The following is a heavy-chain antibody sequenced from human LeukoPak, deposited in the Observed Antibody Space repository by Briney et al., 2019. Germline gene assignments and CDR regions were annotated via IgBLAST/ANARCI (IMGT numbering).Heavy chain of an antibody. D-gene: IGHD3/OR15-3a*01. J-gene: IGHJ4*02. V-gene: IGHV3-64*02. CDR3: ARGRGDISARPFFDCR. Sequence: GGSLRLSCAASGFTFTTFSMHWVRQAPGKGLEYVSGISRNGETTYYGESVKGRLTISRDNSKDTVYLQMGSLRSEDSGVYYRARGRGDISARPFFDCRGGQGSLVTVSS. CDR1: GFTFTTFS. CDR2: ISRNGETT.